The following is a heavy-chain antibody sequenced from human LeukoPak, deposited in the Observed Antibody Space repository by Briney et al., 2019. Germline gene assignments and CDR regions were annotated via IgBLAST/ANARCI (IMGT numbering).Heavy chain of an antibody. J-gene: IGHJ4*02. D-gene: IGHD5-18*01. V-gene: IGHV4-39*01. CDR1: GGSISSSSYY. Sequence: SETLSLTCTVSGGSISSSSYYWGWIRQPPGKGLEWIGSIYYSGSTYYNPSLKSRVTISVDTSKNQFSLKLSSVTAADTAVYYCARVVGVQLWLPAAHYFDYWGQGTLVTVSS. CDR2: IYYSGST. CDR3: ARVVGVQLWLPAAHYFDY.